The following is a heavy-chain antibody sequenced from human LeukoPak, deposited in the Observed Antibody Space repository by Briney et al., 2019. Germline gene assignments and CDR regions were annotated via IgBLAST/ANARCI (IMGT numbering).Heavy chain of an antibody. V-gene: IGHV4-59*12. J-gene: IGHJ3*02. CDR3: ARKWVHNTLDI. CDR1: GGSISSYY. D-gene: IGHD1-26*01. CDR2: IYYSGTT. Sequence: SETLSLTCTVSGGSISSYYWSWIRQPPGKGLEWIGYIYYSGTTNYNPSPKSRVTISVDTSKNQFSLKLSSVTAADTAVYYCARKWVHNTLDIWGQGTTVTGSS.